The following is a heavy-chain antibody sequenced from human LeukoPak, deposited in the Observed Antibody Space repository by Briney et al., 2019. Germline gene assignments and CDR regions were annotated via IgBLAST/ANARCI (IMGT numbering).Heavy chain of an antibody. CDR3: ARLLETPGDCSSTSCYVLYNWFDP. Sequence: ASVKVSCKASGYTFTSYDINWVRQATGQGLEWMGWMIPNSGNTGYAQKFQGRVTMTRNTSISTAYMELSSLRSEDTAVYYCARLLETPGDCSSTSCYVLYNWFDPWGQGTLVTVSS. CDR1: GYTFTSYD. J-gene: IGHJ5*02. CDR2: MIPNSGNT. D-gene: IGHD2-2*01. V-gene: IGHV1-8*01.